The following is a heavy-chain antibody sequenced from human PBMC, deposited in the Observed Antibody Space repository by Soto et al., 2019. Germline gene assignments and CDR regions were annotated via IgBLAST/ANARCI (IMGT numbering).Heavy chain of an antibody. V-gene: IGHV4-31*03. J-gene: IGHJ5*02. CDR1: GGSISSGGFY. CDR3: ASGYSPSWFDP. Sequence: QVQLQESGPGLVKPSQTLSLTCTVSGGSISSGGFYWSWIRQHPGKGLEWIGYISYSGSTDYSPSLKSRVTISVDTSKNQFSLNLTSMTAADTAVYYCASGYSPSWFDPWGQGTLVTVSS. D-gene: IGHD5-18*01. CDR2: ISYSGST.